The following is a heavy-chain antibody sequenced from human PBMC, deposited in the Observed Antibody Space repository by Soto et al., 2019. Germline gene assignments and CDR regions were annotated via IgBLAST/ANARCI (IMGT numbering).Heavy chain of an antibody. J-gene: IGHJ6*02. CDR2: TSFDGNKN. D-gene: IGHD3-10*01. CDR3: AKDQKDYSGSGTYYVPYGMDV. CDR1: GFTFSNFG. V-gene: IGHV3-30*18. Sequence: QVQLVESGGGVVHPGRSLRLSCVASGFTFSNFGMHWVRQAPGKGLEWVALTSFDGNKNYYADSVKGRFTLSRDNSKNTLYLQMNSLRAEDTALYFCAKDQKDYSGSGTYYVPYGMDVWGQGTTVTVSS.